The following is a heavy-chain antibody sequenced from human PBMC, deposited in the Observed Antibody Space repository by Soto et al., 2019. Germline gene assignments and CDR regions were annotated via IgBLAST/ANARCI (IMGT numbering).Heavy chain of an antibody. Sequence: SETLSLTCTVSGGSISSYYWSWIRQPPGKGLEWIGYIYYSGSTNYNPSLKSRVTISVDTSKNQFSLKLSSVTAADTAVYYCARDGYYYDSSGYYPDWGQGTLVPSPQ. J-gene: IGHJ4*02. CDR1: GGSISSYY. CDR2: IYYSGST. CDR3: ARDGYYYDSSGYYPD. D-gene: IGHD3-22*01. V-gene: IGHV4-59*01.